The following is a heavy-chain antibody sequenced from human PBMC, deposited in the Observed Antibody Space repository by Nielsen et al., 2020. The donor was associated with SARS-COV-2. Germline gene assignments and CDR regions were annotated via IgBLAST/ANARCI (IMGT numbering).Heavy chain of an antibody. CDR2: INPNSGGT. J-gene: IGHJ5*02. D-gene: IGHD2-15*01. Sequence: SVQVSCKASGYTFTGYYMHWVRQPPGQGLEWMGRINPNSGGTNYAQKFQGRVTMTRDTSISTAYMELSRLRSDDTAVYYCARDREDIVVVVAASVRFDPWGQGTLVTVSS. V-gene: IGHV1-2*06. CDR1: GYTFTGYY. CDR3: ARDREDIVVVVAASVRFDP.